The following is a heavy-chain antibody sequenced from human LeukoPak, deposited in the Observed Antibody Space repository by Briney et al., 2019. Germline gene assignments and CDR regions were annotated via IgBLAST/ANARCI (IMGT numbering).Heavy chain of an antibody. CDR2: ISHSGST. CDR1: GYSISSGYY. CDR3: ARVGGYSYGNYYFNY. Sequence: SETLSLTCAVSGYSISSGYYWGWIRQPPGKGLDWIGSISHSGSTYYNPSLRSRVTISIDTSKNQLSLRLNSVTATDTPVYYCARVGGYSYGNYYFNYWGQGTLVTVSS. D-gene: IGHD5-18*01. J-gene: IGHJ4*02. V-gene: IGHV4-38-2*01.